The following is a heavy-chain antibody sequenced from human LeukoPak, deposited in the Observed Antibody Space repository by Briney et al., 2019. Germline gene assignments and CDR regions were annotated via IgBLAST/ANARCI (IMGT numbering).Heavy chain of an antibody. CDR3: ARAAYMSSPDY. CDR2: FSSDGRST. CDR1: GCTFSTFN. J-gene: IGHJ4*02. V-gene: IGHV3-30*03. Sequence: PGRSLRLSCAASGCTFSTFNMHWVRQAPGKGLEWVAVFSSDGRSTFYAENVQGRFTISRDNSKNTLYLQMSSLRGEDTAVYYCARAAYMSSPDYWGQGTLVTVSS. D-gene: IGHD6-6*01.